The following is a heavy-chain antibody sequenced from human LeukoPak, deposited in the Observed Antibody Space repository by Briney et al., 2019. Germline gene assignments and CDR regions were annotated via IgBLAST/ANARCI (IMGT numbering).Heavy chain of an antibody. Sequence: GGSLRLSCAASGFIVSTNYMSWVRQAPGKGLEWVSLFYDGGRTYYADSVKGRFTISRDNSKNTLYLQMNSLRAEDTAVYYCARGAGYPFYMDVWGKGTTVTVSS. CDR2: FYDGGRT. J-gene: IGHJ6*03. CDR1: GFIVSTNY. CDR3: ARGAGYPFYMDV. V-gene: IGHV3-66*02. D-gene: IGHD5-18*01.